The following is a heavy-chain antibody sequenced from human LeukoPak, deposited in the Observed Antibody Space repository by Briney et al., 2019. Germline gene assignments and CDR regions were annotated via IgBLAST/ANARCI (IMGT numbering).Heavy chain of an antibody. CDR2: INWNGGST. Sequence: PGGSLRLSCAASGFTFDDYGMSWVRQAPGKGLEWVSGINWNGGSTGYADSVKGRFTISRDNAKNSLYLQMNSLRAEDTALYYCARSTVTKDHCYVDVWGKGTTVTVSS. CDR1: GFTFDDYG. V-gene: IGHV3-20*04. D-gene: IGHD4-17*01. J-gene: IGHJ6*03. CDR3: ARSTVTKDHCYVDV.